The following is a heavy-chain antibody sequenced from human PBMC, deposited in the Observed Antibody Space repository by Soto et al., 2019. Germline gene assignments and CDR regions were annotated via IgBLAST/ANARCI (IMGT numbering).Heavy chain of an antibody. CDR2: IYYSGST. CDR3: ARDNGYSYGYNLDH. D-gene: IGHD5-18*01. Sequence: SDPLSLTCTVCGCSIRSYYWSWIRQPPGKGLEWIGYIYYSGSTNYNPSLKSRVTISVDTSKNQFSLKLTSVTAADTAVYYCARDNGYSYGYNLDHWGQGTLVTVS. CDR1: GCSIRSYY. V-gene: IGHV4-59*01. J-gene: IGHJ4*02.